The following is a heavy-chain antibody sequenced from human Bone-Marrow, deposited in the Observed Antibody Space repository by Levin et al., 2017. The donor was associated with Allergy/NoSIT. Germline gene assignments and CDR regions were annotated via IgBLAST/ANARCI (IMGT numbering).Heavy chain of an antibody. V-gene: IGHV3-9*01. CDR3: AKDMGDYGDIRGAFDI. CDR2: ISWNSGNI. J-gene: IGHJ3*02. D-gene: IGHD4-17*01. Sequence: SLKISCAASGFTFDDYAMHWVRQAPGKGLEWVSGISWNSGNIGYADSVKGRFTISRDNAKNSLYLQMNSLRAEDTALYYCAKDMGDYGDIRGAFDIWGQGTMVTVSS. CDR1: GFTFDDYA.